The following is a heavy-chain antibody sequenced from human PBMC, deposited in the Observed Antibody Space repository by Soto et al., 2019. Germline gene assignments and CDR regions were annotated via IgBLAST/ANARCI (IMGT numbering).Heavy chain of an antibody. V-gene: IGHV3-21*01. Sequence: ESGGGLVQPGGSLRLSCAASGFTFSSYSMNWVRQAPGKGLEWVSSISTIYYADSVKGRFTISRDNAKNSLYLQMNSLRAEDTAVYYCARDGGSYYVDYWGQGTLVTVSS. CDR2: ISTI. D-gene: IGHD2-15*01. J-gene: IGHJ4*02. CDR1: GFTFSSYS. CDR3: ARDGGSYYVDY.